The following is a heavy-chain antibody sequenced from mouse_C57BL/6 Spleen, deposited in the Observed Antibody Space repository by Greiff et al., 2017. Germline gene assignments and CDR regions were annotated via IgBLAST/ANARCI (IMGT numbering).Heavy chain of an antibody. J-gene: IGHJ1*03. CDR3: ARGALFHWYFDV. Sequence: VQLQQPGAELVKPGASVKLSCKASGYTFTSYWMHWVKQRPGRGLEWIGRIDPKSGGTKYNEKFKSKATLTVDKPSSTAYMQLSSLTSEDSAVYYCARGALFHWYFDVWGTGPTVTAAS. CDR2: IDPKSGGT. V-gene: IGHV1-72*01. D-gene: IGHD6-5*01. CDR1: GYTFTSYW.